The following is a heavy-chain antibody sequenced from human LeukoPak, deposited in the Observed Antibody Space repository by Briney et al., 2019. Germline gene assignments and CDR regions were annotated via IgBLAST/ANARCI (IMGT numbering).Heavy chain of an antibody. V-gene: IGHV4-34*01. CDR2: INHSGGT. J-gene: IGHJ6*03. CDR1: GGSFSDYY. Sequence: PSETLSLTCAVYGGSFSDYYWTWIRQPPGKGLEWIGEINHSGGTNHNPSLMSRVIMSVDTSKNQFFLTLSSVTAADTAVYYCERVGYRFSINDWSRIGLGAYPTKYYYYMDVWGKGTTVTVSS. CDR3: ERVGYRFSINDWSRIGLGAYPTKYYYYMDV. D-gene: IGHD5-18*01.